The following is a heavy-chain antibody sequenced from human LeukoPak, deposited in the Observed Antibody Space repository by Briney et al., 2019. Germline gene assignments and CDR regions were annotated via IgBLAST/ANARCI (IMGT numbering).Heavy chain of an antibody. J-gene: IGHJ5*02. CDR3: ARGGDPISSWFDP. D-gene: IGHD4-17*01. CDR2: IIPIFGTA. Sequence: ASVKVSCKASGGTFSSYAISWVRQPPGQGLEWMGGIIPIFGTANYAQKFQGRVTITADESTSTAYMELSSLRSEDTAVHYCARGGDPISSWFDPWGQGTLVTVSS. CDR1: GGTFSSYA. V-gene: IGHV1-69*13.